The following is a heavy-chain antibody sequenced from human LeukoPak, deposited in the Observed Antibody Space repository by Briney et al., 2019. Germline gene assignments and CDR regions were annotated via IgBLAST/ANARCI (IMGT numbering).Heavy chain of an antibody. V-gene: IGHV5-51*01. D-gene: IGHD3-3*01. CDR3: ARAQGYYDFWSGSKYYFDY. CDR2: IYPGDSDT. J-gene: IGHJ4*02. CDR1: GYSFTSYW. Sequence: GESLKISCKGSGYSFTSYWIGWVRQMPGKGLEWMGIIYPGDSDTRYSPSFQGQVTISADKFISTAYLQWSSLKASDTAMYYCARAQGYYDFWSGSKYYFDYWGQGTLVTVSS.